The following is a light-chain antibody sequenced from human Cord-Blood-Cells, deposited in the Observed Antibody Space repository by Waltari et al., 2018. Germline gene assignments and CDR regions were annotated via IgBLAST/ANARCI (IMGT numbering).Light chain of an antibody. Sequence: EIVLTQSPATLSSSPGERATLSCRASQSVSSYLAWYQQKPGQAPRLLIYDASNRAPGIPARFSGSGSGTDFTLTISSLEPEDFAVYYCQQRSNWPTFGQGTKVEIK. V-gene: IGKV3-11*01. CDR3: QQRSNWPT. J-gene: IGKJ1*01. CDR2: DAS. CDR1: QSVSSY.